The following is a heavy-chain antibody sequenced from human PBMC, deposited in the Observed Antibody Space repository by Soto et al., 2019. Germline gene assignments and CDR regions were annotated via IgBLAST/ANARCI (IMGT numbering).Heavy chain of an antibody. J-gene: IGHJ4*02. CDR1: GFTFSSYG. V-gene: IGHV3-30*18. Sequence: GGSLRLSCAASGFTFSSYGMHWVRQAPGKGLEWVAVISYDGSNKYYADSVKGRFTISRDNSKNTLYLQMNSLRAEDTAVYYCAKTPLIRFGELGLRPYYFDYWGQGTLVTVSS. CDR3: AKTPLIRFGELGLRPYYFDY. D-gene: IGHD3-10*01. CDR2: ISYDGSNK.